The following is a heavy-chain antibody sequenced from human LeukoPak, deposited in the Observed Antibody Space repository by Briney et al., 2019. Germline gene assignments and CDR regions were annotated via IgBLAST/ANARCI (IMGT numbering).Heavy chain of an antibody. CDR2: IYYSGST. D-gene: IGHD3-22*01. Sequence: SETLSLTCTVSGGSISSGGYYWSWLRQHPGKGLEWIGYIYYSGSTYYNPSLKSRFTISVDTSKHQFSLKLSSVTAADTAVYYCATMKNYYDSSGPDAFDIWGQGTMVTVSS. J-gene: IGHJ3*02. CDR1: GGSISSGGYY. V-gene: IGHV4-31*03. CDR3: ATMKNYYDSSGPDAFDI.